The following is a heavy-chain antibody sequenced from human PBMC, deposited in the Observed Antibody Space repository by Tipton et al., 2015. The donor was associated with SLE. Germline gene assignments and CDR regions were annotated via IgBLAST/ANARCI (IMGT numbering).Heavy chain of an antibody. V-gene: IGHV3-48*03. Sequence: SLRLSCATSGFTFSNYEMIWVRQSPGKGLEWVSYTSTGGLTIYYVDSVEGRFTVSRDNAKNSLFLQLNSLRAEDTAVYYCARVFDTTGYRKHELDYWGRGTLVTVSS. CDR2: TSTGGLTI. D-gene: IGHD3-22*01. CDR3: ARVFDTTGYRKHELDY. J-gene: IGHJ4*02. CDR1: GFTFSNYE.